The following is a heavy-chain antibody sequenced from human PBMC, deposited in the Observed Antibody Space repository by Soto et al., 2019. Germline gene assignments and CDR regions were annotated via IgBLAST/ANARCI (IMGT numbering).Heavy chain of an antibody. CDR2: IYYSGST. D-gene: IGHD2-8*01. CDR3: ARRYGACFDI. V-gene: IGHV4-59*08. CDR1: GGSISSYY. J-gene: IGHJ3*02. Sequence: QVQLQESGPGLVKPSETLSLTCTVSGGSISSYYWSWIRQPPGKGLEWIRYIYYSGSTNSNPSLXSXVXIXLHTSKNQFTLKLSSVTAADTAVYSCARRYGACFDIWGQGTMVTVSS.